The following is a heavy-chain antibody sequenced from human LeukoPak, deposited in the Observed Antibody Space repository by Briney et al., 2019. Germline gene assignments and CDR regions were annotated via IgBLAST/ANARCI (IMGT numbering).Heavy chain of an antibody. V-gene: IGHV3-48*01. CDR2: ISISTSSI. CDR1: GFTFSSYS. J-gene: IGHJ4*02. D-gene: IGHD3-10*01. Sequence: PGGSLRLSCVGSGFTFSSYSMSWVRQAPGKGLEWVSYISISTSSIDYADSVKGRFTISRDNAKNSLYLQMNSLRAEDTAVYYCAREVFHGSGRGFDSWGQGTLVTVSS. CDR3: AREVFHGSGRGFDS.